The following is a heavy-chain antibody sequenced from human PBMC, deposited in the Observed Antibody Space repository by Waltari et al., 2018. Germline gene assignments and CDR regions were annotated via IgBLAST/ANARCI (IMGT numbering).Heavy chain of an antibody. CDR3: VKSAGGATIWLVFDD. D-gene: IGHD3-16*01. V-gene: IGHV3-9*01. CDR1: GFTFDDYA. CDR2: INWNSGNI. J-gene: IGHJ4*02. Sequence: EVQLVESGGGLVQPGRSLRLSCAASGFTFDDYAMNWVRQAPGKGLEGVAGINWNSGNIRYADSVKGRFIISRDNAKNSLYLQMNSLRDEDTAFYYCVKSAGGATIWLVFDDWGQGTLVTVSS.